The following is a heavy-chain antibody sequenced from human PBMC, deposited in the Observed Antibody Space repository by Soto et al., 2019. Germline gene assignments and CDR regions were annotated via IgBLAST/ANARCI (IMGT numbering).Heavy chain of an antibody. CDR3: ARDSTVTTFDYYYYYMDV. D-gene: IGHD4-17*01. J-gene: IGHJ6*03. Sequence: GGSLRLSCAASGFTFSSYWMSWVRQAPGKGLEWVANIKQDGSEKYYVDSVKGRLTISRDNAKNSLYLQMNSLRAEDTAVYYCARDSTVTTFDYYYYYMDVWGKGTTVTVSS. CDR2: IKQDGSEK. V-gene: IGHV3-7*01. CDR1: GFTFSSYW.